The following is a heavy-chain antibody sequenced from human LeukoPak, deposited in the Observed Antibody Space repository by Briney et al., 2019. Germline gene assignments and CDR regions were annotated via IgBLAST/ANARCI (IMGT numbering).Heavy chain of an antibody. V-gene: IGHV3-33*03. Sequence: PGRSLRLSCAASGFTFSNYGMHWVRQAPGKGLEWVAFIRYDGSNKYYADSVKGRFTISRDNAKNSLYLQMNSLRAEDTAVYYCATFPDQGFDYWGQGTLVTVSS. CDR2: IRYDGSNK. D-gene: IGHD2/OR15-2a*01. CDR1: GFTFSNYG. J-gene: IGHJ4*02. CDR3: ATFPDQGFDY.